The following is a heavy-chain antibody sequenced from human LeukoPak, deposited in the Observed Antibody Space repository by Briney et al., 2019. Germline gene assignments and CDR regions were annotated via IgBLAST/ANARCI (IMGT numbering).Heavy chain of an antibody. J-gene: IGHJ4*02. Sequence: SETLSLTCTVSGGSISSSSYYWGWIRQPPGKGLEWIGSIYYSGSTNYNPSLKSRVTISVDTSKNQFSLKPSSVTAADTAVYYCARKHSSGWYYFDYWGQGTLVTVSS. CDR3: ARKHSSGWYYFDY. V-gene: IGHV4-39*07. CDR2: IYYSGST. D-gene: IGHD6-19*01. CDR1: GGSISSSSYY.